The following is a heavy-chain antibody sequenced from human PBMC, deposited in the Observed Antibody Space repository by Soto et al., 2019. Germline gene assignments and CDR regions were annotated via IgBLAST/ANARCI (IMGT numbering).Heavy chain of an antibody. J-gene: IGHJ4*02. D-gene: IGHD3-22*01. V-gene: IGHV4-59*01. CDR2: IYYSGST. CDR1: GGSIRSYY. CDR3: PSSSHYYGYPNYFDY. Sequence: SETLSLPCTVSGGSIRSYYWSWIRQPPGKGLEWIGYIYYSGSTNYNPSLKSRVTIPVDTSKHQFSLKVSSVTAADSAVYYCPSSSHYYGYPNYFDYWGQGTLVTVSS.